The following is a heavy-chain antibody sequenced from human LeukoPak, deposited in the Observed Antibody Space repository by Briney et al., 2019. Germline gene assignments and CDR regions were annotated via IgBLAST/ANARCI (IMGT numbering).Heavy chain of an antibody. V-gene: IGHV3-15*01. CDR2: IKRKGDDGTI. Sequence: GGSLRLSCAASGFSFSNAWMSWVRQAPGKGLEWVGRIKRKGDDGTIDYAAPVKGRLTISRDESRNTLYLQMSSLKSEDTAVYYCTAGTGRSDFDYWGQGTLVTVSS. CDR3: TAGTGRSDFDY. D-gene: IGHD3/OR15-3a*01. CDR1: GFSFSNAW. J-gene: IGHJ4*02.